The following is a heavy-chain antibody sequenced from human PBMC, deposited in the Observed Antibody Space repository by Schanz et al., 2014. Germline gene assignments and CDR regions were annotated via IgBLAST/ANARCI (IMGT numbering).Heavy chain of an antibody. D-gene: IGHD3-10*01. CDR1: GYTFISYG. Sequence: QVQLVQSGAEVKKPGASVKVSCKASGYTFISYGIKWGRQAPGQGLEWMGWISAYNGHTDYAQKLQGRVTLTTDTSTSTAYMELRNLRSDDTAVYYCARAKRFGDMDVWGQGTTVTVSS. J-gene: IGHJ6*02. V-gene: IGHV1-18*01. CDR2: ISAYNGHT. CDR3: ARAKRFGDMDV.